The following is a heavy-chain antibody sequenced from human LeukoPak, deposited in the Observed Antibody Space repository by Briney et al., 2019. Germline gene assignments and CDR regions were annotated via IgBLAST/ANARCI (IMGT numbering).Heavy chain of an antibody. CDR2: IYTSGST. J-gene: IGHJ4*02. Sequence: SETLSLTCTVSGGSISSYYWSWIRQPPGKGLEWIGYIYTSGSTNYNPSLKSRVTISVDTSKNQFSLKLSSVTAADTAVYYCARGVAARFDYWGQGTLVTVSS. CDR1: GGSISSYY. CDR3: ARGVAARFDY. D-gene: IGHD6-6*01. V-gene: IGHV4-4*09.